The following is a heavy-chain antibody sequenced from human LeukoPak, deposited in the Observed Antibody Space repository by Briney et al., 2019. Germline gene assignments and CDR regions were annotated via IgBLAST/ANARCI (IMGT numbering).Heavy chain of an antibody. Sequence: GGSLRLSCAASGYTFSSYAMSWVRQAPGKRLEWVSSISSSSSYIYYADSVKGRFTISRDNAKNSLYLQMNSLRAEDTAVYYCARDAPDCSSTSCYEDYGMDVWGQGTTVTVSS. CDR1: GYTFSSYA. D-gene: IGHD2-2*01. CDR3: ARDAPDCSSTSCYEDYGMDV. CDR2: ISSSSSYI. V-gene: IGHV3-21*01. J-gene: IGHJ6*02.